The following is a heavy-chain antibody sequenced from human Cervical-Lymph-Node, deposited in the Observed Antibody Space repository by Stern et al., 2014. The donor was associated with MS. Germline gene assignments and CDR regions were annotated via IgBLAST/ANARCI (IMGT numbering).Heavy chain of an antibody. CDR2: IIPMFGTA. CDR1: GDTFGTYT. J-gene: IGHJ4*02. D-gene: IGHD5-24*01. Sequence: VQLVESGAEVRKPGSSVKVSCKASGDTFGTYTFSWVRQAPDKGLEWMGGIIPMFGTANYAQKFQGTVTITADESTNTAYMELSSLRSEDTAVYYCVREGKGRDGYNNPFDYWGQGTLVTVSS. CDR3: VREGKGRDGYNNPFDY. V-gene: IGHV1-69*01.